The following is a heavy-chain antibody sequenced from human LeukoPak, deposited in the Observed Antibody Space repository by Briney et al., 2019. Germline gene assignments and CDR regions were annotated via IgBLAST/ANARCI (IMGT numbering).Heavy chain of an antibody. Sequence: GGSLRLSCAASAFTFSEYYMTWLRQAPGKGLEWVSYIGTSGSLIYYAHSVKGRFTISRDDAKNSLYLQMTSLRADDTAVYYCARQYCSTTTCYTDYWGQGSLVTVSS. V-gene: IGHV3-11*04. CDR3: ARQYCSTTTCYTDY. CDR2: IGTSGSLI. D-gene: IGHD2-2*02. CDR1: AFTFSEYY. J-gene: IGHJ4*02.